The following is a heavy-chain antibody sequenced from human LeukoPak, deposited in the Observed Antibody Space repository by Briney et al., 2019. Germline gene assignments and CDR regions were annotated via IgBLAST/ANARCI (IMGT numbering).Heavy chain of an antibody. CDR2: ISYDGRNK. J-gene: IGHJ4*02. CDR3: ASEDGHNPNLGFDY. CDR1: GFSFSSYG. D-gene: IGHD5-24*01. Sequence: PGGSLRLSCAASGFSFSSYGMHWVRQAPGKGLEWVAVISYDGRNKYYADSVKGRFTISRDTSKNTLYLQMNSLRAEDTAVCYCASEDGHNPNLGFDYWGQGTLVTVSS. V-gene: IGHV3-30*03.